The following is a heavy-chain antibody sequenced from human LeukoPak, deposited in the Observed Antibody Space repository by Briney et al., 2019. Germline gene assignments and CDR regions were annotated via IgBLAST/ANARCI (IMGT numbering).Heavy chain of an antibody. CDR1: GGSISSSSHY. V-gene: IGHV4-39*01. J-gene: IGHJ3*02. CDR3: ARPTLNNHLDAFDI. D-gene: IGHD1-14*01. Sequence: SETLSLTYTVSGGSISSSSHYWGWIRQPPGKGLEWIGSGSTYYNPSLKSRVTISVDTSKNQFSLKLYSMTAADTAVYYCARPTLNNHLDAFDIWGQGTMVTVSS. CDR2: GST.